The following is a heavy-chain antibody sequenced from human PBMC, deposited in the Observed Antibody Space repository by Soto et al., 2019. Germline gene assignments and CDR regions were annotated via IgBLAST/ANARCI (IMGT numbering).Heavy chain of an antibody. Sequence: QVQLVQSGAEVKKPGSSVKVSCKASGGTFSNYAISWVRQAPGQGLEWVGGIIPIFGTTNFAPKFQGRVTITADESKTTAYMELSGLRSEDTAVYYCARDGGRDGYFRTGLDPWGQGTLVTVSS. D-gene: IGHD5-18*01. V-gene: IGHV1-69*12. CDR1: GGTFSNYA. CDR3: ARDGGRDGYFRTGLDP. CDR2: IIPIFGTT. J-gene: IGHJ5*02.